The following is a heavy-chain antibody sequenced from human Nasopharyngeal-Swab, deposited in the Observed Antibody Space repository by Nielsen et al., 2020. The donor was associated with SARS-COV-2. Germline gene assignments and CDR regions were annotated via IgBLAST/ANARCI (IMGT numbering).Heavy chain of an antibody. Sequence: GESLKISCAASGFTFSSYWMHWVCQAPGKGLVWVSRINSDGSSTSYADSVKGRFTISRDNSKNTLYLQMNSLRAEDTAVYYCARESPAARRHFDWFEEYYFDYWGQGTLVTVSS. CDR1: GFTFSSYW. V-gene: IGHV3-74*01. D-gene: IGHD3-9*01. CDR2: INSDGSST. J-gene: IGHJ4*02. CDR3: ARESPAARRHFDWFEEYYFDY.